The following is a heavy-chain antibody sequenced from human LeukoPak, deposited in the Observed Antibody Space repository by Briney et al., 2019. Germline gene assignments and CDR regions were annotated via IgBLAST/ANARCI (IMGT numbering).Heavy chain of an antibody. CDR2: INWNGGST. Sequence: GGSLRLSCAASGFTFDDYGMSWVRQAPGKGLEWVSGINWNGGSTGYADSVKGRFTISRDNAKNSLYLQMNSLRAEDTAVYYCARDIHLDTAMAHRDAFDIWGQGTMVTVSS. D-gene: IGHD5-18*01. CDR3: ARDIHLDTAMAHRDAFDI. J-gene: IGHJ3*02. V-gene: IGHV3-20*04. CDR1: GFTFDDYG.